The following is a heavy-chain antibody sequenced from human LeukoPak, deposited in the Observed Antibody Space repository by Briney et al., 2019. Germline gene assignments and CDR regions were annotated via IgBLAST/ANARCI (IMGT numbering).Heavy chain of an antibody. D-gene: IGHD4/OR15-4a*01. CDR3: AREIPRGDYAFDY. CDR1: GFTFSSYR. V-gene: IGHV3-21*01. Sequence: GGSLRLSCAASGFTFSSYRMNWVRQAPGKGLEWVSSISSSSSYIYYADSVKGRFTISRDNAKNSLYLQMNSLRAEDTAVYYCAREIPRGDYAFDYWGQGTLVTVSS. CDR2: ISSSSSYI. J-gene: IGHJ4*02.